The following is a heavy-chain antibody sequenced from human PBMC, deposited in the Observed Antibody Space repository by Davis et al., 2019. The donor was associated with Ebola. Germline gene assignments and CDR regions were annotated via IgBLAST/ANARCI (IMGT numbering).Heavy chain of an antibody. D-gene: IGHD2/OR15-2a*01. V-gene: IGHV3-73*01. J-gene: IGHJ4*02. CDR1: GFTFSGSA. CDR3: TSQLV. CDR2: IRSKANNYAT. Sequence: GESLKISCAASGFTFSGSAMHWVRQASGKGPEWVGRIRSKANNYATAYAASVKGRFTISRDDSKNTAYLQMNSLKTEDTAVYYCTSQLVRGQGTLVTVSS.